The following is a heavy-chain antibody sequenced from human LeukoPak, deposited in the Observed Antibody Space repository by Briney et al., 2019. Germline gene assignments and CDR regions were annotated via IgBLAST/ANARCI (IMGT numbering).Heavy chain of an antibody. J-gene: IGHJ4*02. V-gene: IGHV4-39*01. CDR2: NYYSGST. CDR1: GGSISSSSYY. Sequence: PSETLSLTCTVSGGSISSSSYYWGWIRQPPGKGLEWIGSNYYSGSTYYNPSLKSRVTISVDTSKNQFSLKLSSVTAADTAVYYCAGGEKWFGELLPFDFWGQGTLVTVSS. D-gene: IGHD3-10*01. CDR3: AGGEKWFGELLPFDF.